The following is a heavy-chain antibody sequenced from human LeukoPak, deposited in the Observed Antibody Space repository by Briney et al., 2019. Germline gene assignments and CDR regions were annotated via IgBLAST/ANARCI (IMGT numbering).Heavy chain of an antibody. CDR2: IYYSGST. V-gene: IGHV4-59*01. D-gene: IGHD2-2*01. CDR1: GGSFSGYY. J-gene: IGHJ4*02. Sequence: TSETLSLTCAVYGGSFSGYYWSWIRQPPGKGLEWIGYIYYSGSTNYNPSLKSRVTISVDTSKNQFSLKLSSVTAADTAVYYCARADSTSCYSAWGQGTLVTVSS. CDR3: ARADSTSCYSA.